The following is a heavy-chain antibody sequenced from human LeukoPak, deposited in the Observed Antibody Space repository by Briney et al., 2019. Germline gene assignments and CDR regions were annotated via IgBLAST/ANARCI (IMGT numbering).Heavy chain of an antibody. CDR1: GGSFSGYY. CDR2: INHSGST. Sequence: SETLSLTCAVSGGSFSGYYWSWIRQPPGKGLEWIGEINHSGSTNYNPSLKSRVTISVDTSKNQFSLKLSSVTAADTAVYYCARGSGYSSSWYGYWGQGTLVTVSS. V-gene: IGHV4-34*01. J-gene: IGHJ4*02. D-gene: IGHD6-13*01. CDR3: ARGSGYSSSWYGY.